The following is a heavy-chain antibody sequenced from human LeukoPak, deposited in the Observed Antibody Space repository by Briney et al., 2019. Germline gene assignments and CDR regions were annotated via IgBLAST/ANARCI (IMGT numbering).Heavy chain of an antibody. CDR3: ARNHYP. D-gene: IGHD3-10*01. CDR2: INRDGSEK. V-gene: IGHV3-7*01. Sequence: AGGSLRLSCAASGFTFSSYAMTWVRQPPGKRLEWVANINRDGSEKNYVDSVKGRFTISRDNAKDSLYLQMNNLRGEDTAVYYCARNHYPWGQGTLVTVST. CDR1: GFTFSSYA. J-gene: IGHJ5*02.